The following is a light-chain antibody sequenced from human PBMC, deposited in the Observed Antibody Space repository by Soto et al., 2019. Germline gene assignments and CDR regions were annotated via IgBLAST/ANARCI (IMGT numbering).Light chain of an antibody. J-gene: IGLJ2*01. CDR3: QTWDTGIYVI. Sequence: QTVVTQSPSASASLGASVKLTCTLSSGHSRNAIAWHQQQPEKGPRFLMKINSDGSHSRGAGIPDRFSCSASGAERYLTISSLQSEDEADYYCQTWDTGIYVIFGGGTKLTVL. CDR1: SGHSRNA. V-gene: IGLV4-69*01. CDR2: INSDGSH.